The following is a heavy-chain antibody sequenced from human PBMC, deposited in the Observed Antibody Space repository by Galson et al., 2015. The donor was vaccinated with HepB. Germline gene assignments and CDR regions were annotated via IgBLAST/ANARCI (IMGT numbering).Heavy chain of an antibody. CDR1: GFTFSSYG. Sequence: SLRLSCAASGFTFSSYGMHWVRQAPGKGLEWVAVIWCDGSNKYYADSVKGRFTISRDNSKNTLYLQMNSLRAEDTAVYYCARDPVVVPAALYYYYYGMDVWGQGTTVTVSS. J-gene: IGHJ6*02. CDR2: IWCDGSNK. V-gene: IGHV3-33*01. CDR3: ARDPVVVPAALYYYYYGMDV. D-gene: IGHD2-2*01.